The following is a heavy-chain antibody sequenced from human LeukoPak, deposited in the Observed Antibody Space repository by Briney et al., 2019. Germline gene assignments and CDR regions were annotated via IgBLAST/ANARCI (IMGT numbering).Heavy chain of an antibody. Sequence: PGGSLRLSCVASGFTFSDYWMGWVRQAPGKGLERVANIKLDGSEKYYVDSVKGRFTISRDNAKNSLYLQMNNLSAEDTAVYFCARHCGSNSCYSGWFDPWGQGTLVTVSS. D-gene: IGHD2-2*01. J-gene: IGHJ5*02. CDR2: IKLDGSEK. CDR1: GFTFSDYW. CDR3: ARHCGSNSCYSGWFDP. V-gene: IGHV3-7*01.